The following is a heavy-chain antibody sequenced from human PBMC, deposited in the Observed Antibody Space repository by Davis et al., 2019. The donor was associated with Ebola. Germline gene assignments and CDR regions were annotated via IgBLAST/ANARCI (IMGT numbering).Heavy chain of an antibody. Sequence: GESLKISCAASGFTVSGTYMSWVRQAPGKGLEWVSLIYSGGNTYYADSVKGRFTISRDNSENTLNLQMNSLRADDTAVYYCAAALAVTGHLYFDYWGQGTLVTVSS. CDR1: GFTVSGTY. CDR2: IYSGGNT. V-gene: IGHV3-53*01. J-gene: IGHJ4*02. D-gene: IGHD6-19*01. CDR3: AAALAVTGHLYFDY.